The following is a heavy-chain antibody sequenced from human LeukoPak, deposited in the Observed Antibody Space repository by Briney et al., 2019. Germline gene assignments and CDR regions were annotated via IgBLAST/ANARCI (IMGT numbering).Heavy chain of an antibody. CDR3: ARAPSGSRDY. CDR2: IKQDGSEK. Sequence: GGSLRLSCAASGLTFSSYWMSWVRQAPGKGLEWVANIKQDGSEKYYVDSVKGRFTISRDNAKNSLYLQMNSLRAEDTAVYYCARAPSGSRDYWGQGTLVTVSS. V-gene: IGHV3-7*01. CDR1: GLTFSSYW. J-gene: IGHJ4*02. D-gene: IGHD1-26*01.